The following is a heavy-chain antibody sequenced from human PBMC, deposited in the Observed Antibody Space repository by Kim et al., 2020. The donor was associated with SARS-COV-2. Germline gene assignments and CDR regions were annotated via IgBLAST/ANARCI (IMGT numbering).Heavy chain of an antibody. CDR3: AKTGPPYYYYYMDV. CDR1: GYTFTSYV. V-gene: IGHV1-3*01. J-gene: IGHJ6*03. CDR2: INAGNGNT. Sequence: ASVKVSCKASGYTFTSYVIHWVRRAPGQRLEWMGWINAGNGNTKYSQKFQGRVTITGDTSANTAYMELSSLRSEDTAVYYCAKTGPPYYYYYMDVWGKGT.